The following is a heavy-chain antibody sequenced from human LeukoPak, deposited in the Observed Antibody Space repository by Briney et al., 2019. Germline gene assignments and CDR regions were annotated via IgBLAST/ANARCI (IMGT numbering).Heavy chain of an antibody. D-gene: IGHD5-12*01. J-gene: IGHJ4*02. Sequence: GGSLRLSCAASGFTFSSYAMHWDRQAPGKGLEWVAVISYDGSNKYYADSVKGRFTISRDNSKNTLYLQMNSLRAEDTAVYYCARDSDLDIVATIPDYWGQGTLVTVSS. CDR3: ARDSDLDIVATIPDY. CDR2: ISYDGSNK. CDR1: GFTFSSYA. V-gene: IGHV3-30-3*01.